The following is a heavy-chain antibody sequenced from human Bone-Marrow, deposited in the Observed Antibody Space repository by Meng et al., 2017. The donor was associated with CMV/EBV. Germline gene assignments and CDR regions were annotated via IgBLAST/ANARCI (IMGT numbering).Heavy chain of an antibody. CDR2: VSYSGGN. V-gene: IGHV4-61*01. CDR3: ARAGRGGIVGAVNWFDP. D-gene: IGHD1-26*01. Sequence: SETLSLTCTVSGGSVSSGSYYWNWIRQPPGKELEWIGFVSYSGGNKYNPSLKSRVTMSIDTSKNQFSLKLSSVTAADTAVYYCARAGRGGIVGAVNWFDPWGQGTLVTVSS. J-gene: IGHJ5*02. CDR1: GGSVSSGSYY.